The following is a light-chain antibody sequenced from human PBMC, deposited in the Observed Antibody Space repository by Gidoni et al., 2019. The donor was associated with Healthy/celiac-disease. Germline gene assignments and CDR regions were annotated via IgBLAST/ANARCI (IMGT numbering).Light chain of an antibody. CDR1: QSISSY. CDR3: QQSYSTLTWT. J-gene: IGKJ1*01. Sequence: DSQMTQSTSSLSASVGDRVTITCRASQSISSYLNWYQQKPGKAPKLLIYAASSLQSGVPSRFSVSGSGTDFTLTISSLQPEDFATYYCQQSYSTLTWTFGQGTKVEIK. V-gene: IGKV1-39*01. CDR2: AAS.